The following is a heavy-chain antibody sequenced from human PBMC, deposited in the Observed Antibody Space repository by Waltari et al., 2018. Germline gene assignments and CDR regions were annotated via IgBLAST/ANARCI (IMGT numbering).Heavy chain of an antibody. CDR2: SGTAGDT. V-gene: IGHV3-13*01. CDR3: ARGSDSSSWYFNLYYYYGMDV. D-gene: IGHD6-13*01. CDR1: GFPFSSYD. J-gene: IGHJ6*02. Sequence: EVQLVASGGGLVQPGGSLRLSCAASGFPFSSYDLHWVRQATGNGLGWVSASGTAGDTYYPGSVKGRFTISRENAKNSLYLQMNSLRAGDTAVYYCARGSDSSSWYFNLYYYYGMDVWGQGTTVTVSS.